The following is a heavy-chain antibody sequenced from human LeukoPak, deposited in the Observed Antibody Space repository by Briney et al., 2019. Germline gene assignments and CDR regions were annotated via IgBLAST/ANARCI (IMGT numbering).Heavy chain of an antibody. J-gene: IGHJ3*02. D-gene: IGHD2-2*01. CDR3: ARVLFLGYCSSTSCYDDAFDI. CDR2: IYYSGST. CDR1: GGSISSYY. Sequence: KPSETLSLTRTFSGGSISSYYWSWIRQPPGKGLGWIGDIYYSGSTNYNPSLKSRVTISVDTSKNQFSLKLSSVTAADTAVYYCARVLFLGYCSSTSCYDDAFDIWGQGTMVTVSS. V-gene: IGHV4-59*01.